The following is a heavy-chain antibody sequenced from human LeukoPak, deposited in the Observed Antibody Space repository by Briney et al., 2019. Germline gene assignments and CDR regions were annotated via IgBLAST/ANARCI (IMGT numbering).Heavy chain of an antibody. D-gene: IGHD1-26*01. J-gene: IGHJ3*02. Sequence: SETLSLTCTVSGGSISSSSYYWGWIRQPPGKGLEWIGSIYYSGSTYYNPSLKSRVTISVDTSKNQFSLKLSSVIAADTAVYYCARDGHSGSPDAFDIWGQGTMVTVSS. CDR2: IYYSGST. CDR3: ARDGHSGSPDAFDI. CDR1: GGSISSSSYY. V-gene: IGHV4-39*07.